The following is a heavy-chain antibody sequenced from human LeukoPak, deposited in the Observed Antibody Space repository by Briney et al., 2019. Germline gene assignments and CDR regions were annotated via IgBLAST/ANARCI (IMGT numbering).Heavy chain of an antibody. D-gene: IGHD3-9*01. Sequence: GASVTVSFKASGYTFTSYGISWVRQAPGQGLEWMGWISAYNGNTNYAQKLQGRVTMTTDTSTSTAYMELRSVRSDDTAVYYCARVSYDILTGSPDYWGQGTLVTVSS. V-gene: IGHV1-18*01. CDR1: GYTFTSYG. CDR3: ARVSYDILTGSPDY. CDR2: ISAYNGNT. J-gene: IGHJ4*02.